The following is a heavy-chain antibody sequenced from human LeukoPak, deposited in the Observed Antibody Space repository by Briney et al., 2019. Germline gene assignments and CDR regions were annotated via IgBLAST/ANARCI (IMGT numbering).Heavy chain of an antibody. J-gene: IGHJ6*03. V-gene: IGHV3-23*01. Sequence: GGSLRLSCEASGFTFSSSAMSWVRQAPGKGLEWVSCISGSGSGGRTYYAVSVKGRFTISRYNSKNTLYLQIHSLTTEDTAVYYCARGDGAMSIGDMDVWGKGTTVTISS. D-gene: IGHD5/OR15-5a*01. CDR1: GFTFSSSA. CDR2: ISGSGSGGRT. CDR3: ARGDGAMSIGDMDV.